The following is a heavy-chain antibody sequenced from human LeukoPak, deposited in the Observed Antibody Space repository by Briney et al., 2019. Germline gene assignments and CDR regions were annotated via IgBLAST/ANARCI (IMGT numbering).Heavy chain of an antibody. CDR1: GYTLTELS. Sequence: EASVKVSCKVSGYTLTELSMHWVRQAPGQGLEWMGWINTNTGNPTYAQGFTGRFVFSLDTSVSTAYLQISSLKAEDTAVYYCARRPYYYGSGSYYNVMDYWGQGTLVTVSS. CDR3: ARRPYYYGSGSYYNVMDY. CDR2: INTNTGNP. J-gene: IGHJ4*02. V-gene: IGHV7-4-1*02. D-gene: IGHD3-10*01.